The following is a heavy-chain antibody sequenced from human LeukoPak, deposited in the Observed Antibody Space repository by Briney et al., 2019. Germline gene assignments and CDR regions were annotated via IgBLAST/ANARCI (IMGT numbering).Heavy chain of an antibody. Sequence: EASVKVSCKASGYTFTSYGISWVRQAPGQGLEWVGWISAYNGNTNYAQKLQGRVTMTTDTSTSTAYMELRSLRSDDTAVYYCARLGAMVLGDAFDIWGQGTMVTVSS. CDR2: ISAYNGNT. CDR3: ARLGAMVLGDAFDI. V-gene: IGHV1-18*01. CDR1: GYTFTSYG. D-gene: IGHD5-18*01. J-gene: IGHJ3*02.